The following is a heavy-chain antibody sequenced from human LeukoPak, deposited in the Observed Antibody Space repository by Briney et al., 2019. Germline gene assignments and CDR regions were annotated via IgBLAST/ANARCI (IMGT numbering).Heavy chain of an antibody. CDR2: IYYSGST. Sequence: SETLSLTCTVSGGSISSYYWSWIRQPPGKGLEWIGYIYYSGSTNYNPSLKSRVTISVDTSKNQFSLKLSSVTAADTAVHYCARDYYDSSGYFRFDPWGQGTLVTVSS. J-gene: IGHJ5*02. V-gene: IGHV4-59*01. CDR3: ARDYYDSSGYFRFDP. D-gene: IGHD3-22*01. CDR1: GGSISSYY.